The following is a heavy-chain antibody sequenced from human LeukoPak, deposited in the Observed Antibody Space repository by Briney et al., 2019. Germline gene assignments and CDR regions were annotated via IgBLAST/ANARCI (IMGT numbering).Heavy chain of an antibody. Sequence: PGGSLRLSCAASGFTFSNYAMSWVRQAPGKGLEWVSGIADRSTYYADSVKGRFTISRDISKNTLYVQMNSLRAEDTAVYYCAKVVGTSGGYFDYWGQGTLGTLSS. D-gene: IGHD2-8*02. CDR1: GFTFSNYA. V-gene: IGHV3-23*01. CDR2: IADRST. J-gene: IGHJ4*02. CDR3: AKVVGTSGGYFDY.